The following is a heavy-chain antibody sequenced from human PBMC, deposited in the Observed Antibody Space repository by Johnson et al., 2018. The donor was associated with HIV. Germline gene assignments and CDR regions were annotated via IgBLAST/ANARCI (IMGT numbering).Heavy chain of an antibody. J-gene: IGHJ3*02. CDR3: ARDRNHYDFWSGYYYDAFDI. V-gene: IGHV3-53*01. CDR2: IFSVGNT. Sequence: VQLVESGGGVVQPGRSLRLSCAASGFTVSSNYMSWVRQAPGKGLEWVSVIFSVGNTYYTDSVKGRFTISRDNAKNSLYLQMNSLRAEDTAVYYCARDRNHYDFWSGYYYDAFDIWGQGTMVTVSS. D-gene: IGHD3-3*01. CDR1: GFTVSSNY.